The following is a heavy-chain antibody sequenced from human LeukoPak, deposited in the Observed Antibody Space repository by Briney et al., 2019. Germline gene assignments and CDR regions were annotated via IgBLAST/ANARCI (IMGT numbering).Heavy chain of an antibody. V-gene: IGHV3-7*01. J-gene: IGHJ2*01. CDR2: IKHDGNEK. Sequence: SGGSLRLSCVASGFSFTTYWMSWVRQAPGKGLEWVASIKHDGNEKYYVDSVKGRFTISRDNAKNSLYLQMNSLRAEDTAVYYCAKGGHGYWDFDLWGRGTLVTVSS. CDR1: GFSFTTYW. CDR3: AKGGHGYWDFDL. D-gene: IGHD3-16*01.